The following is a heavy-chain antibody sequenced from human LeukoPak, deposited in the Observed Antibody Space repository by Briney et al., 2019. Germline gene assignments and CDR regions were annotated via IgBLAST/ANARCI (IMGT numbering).Heavy chain of an antibody. Sequence: GGSLRLSCEASGYTFSSYSMNWVRQAPGKELEWVSYISSSSGTMYYADSVKGRFTISRDNAKNSLYLQMNSLTDEDTAVYYCARNPSGYSGRGGLDYWGQGILVTVSS. J-gene: IGHJ4*02. CDR3: ARNPSGYSGRGGLDY. D-gene: IGHD5-18*01. CDR2: ISSSSGTM. V-gene: IGHV3-48*02. CDR1: GYTFSSYS.